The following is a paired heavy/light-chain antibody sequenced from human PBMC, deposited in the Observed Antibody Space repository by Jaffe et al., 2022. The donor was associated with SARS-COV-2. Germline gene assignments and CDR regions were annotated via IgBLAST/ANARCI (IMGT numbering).Light chain of an antibody. V-gene: IGKV1-16*02. Sequence: DIQMTQSPSSLSASVGDRVTITCRASQGIRSNLAWFQQKPGRAPKSLIYAASGLQSGVPSKFSGSGSGTDFTLTISSLQPEDFATYYCQQYNGYPLTFGGGTKVEIK. J-gene: IGKJ4*01. CDR2: AAS. CDR1: QGIRSN. CDR3: QQYNGYPLT.
Heavy chain of an antibody. Sequence: EVQLVESGGGLVQPGGSLRLSCAASGFTFTTHWMSWVRQAPGKGLEWVANINQDGSEKYYVDSVKGRFTISRDNAQNSMYLQMESLRVEDTAEYYCTIDVSGSYWGQGTLVTVSS. CDR2: INQDGSEK. V-gene: IGHV3-7*01. J-gene: IGHJ4*02. D-gene: IGHD1-26*01. CDR1: GFTFTTHW. CDR3: TIDVSGSY.